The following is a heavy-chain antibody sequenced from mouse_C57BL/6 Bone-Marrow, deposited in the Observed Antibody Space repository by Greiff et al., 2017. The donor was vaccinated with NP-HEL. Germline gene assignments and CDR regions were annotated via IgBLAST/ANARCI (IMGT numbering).Heavy chain of an antibody. CDR2: IYPGNSDT. Sequence: VQLQQSGTVLARPGASVKMSCKTSGYTFTSYWMHWVNQRPGQGLEWIGAIYPGNSDTSYNQKFKGKAKLTAVTSASTAYMELSSLTNEDSAVYYCTLYYDYGYYFDYWGQGTTLTVSS. D-gene: IGHD2-4*01. J-gene: IGHJ2*01. V-gene: IGHV1-5*01. CDR1: GYTFTSYW. CDR3: TLYYDYGYYFDY.